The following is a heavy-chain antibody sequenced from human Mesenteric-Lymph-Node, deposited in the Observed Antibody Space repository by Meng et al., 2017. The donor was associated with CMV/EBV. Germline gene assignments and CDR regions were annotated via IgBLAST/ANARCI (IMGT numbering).Heavy chain of an antibody. CDR1: SYD. CDR3: ARHHEGDDYGDYFYFYYGLDV. CDR2: AHHSGET. V-gene: IGHV4-59*08. Sequence: SYDWSGVRQPPGKGLEWIGYAHHSGETKYNPSLKSRATISVDTSKTEVSLDLTSVTAADTAIYYCARHHEGDDYGDYFYFYYGLDVWGQGTTVTVSS. J-gene: IGHJ6*01. D-gene: IGHD4-17*01.